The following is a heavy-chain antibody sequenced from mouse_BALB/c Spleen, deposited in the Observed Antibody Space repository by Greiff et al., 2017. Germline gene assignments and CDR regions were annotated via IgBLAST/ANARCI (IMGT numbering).Heavy chain of an antibody. V-gene: IGHV5-6*01. CDR1: GFTFSSYG. D-gene: IGHD2-1*01. CDR3: ARQRGNYVDYYAMDY. J-gene: IGHJ4*01. CDR2: ISSGGSYT. Sequence: EVHLVESGGDLVKPGGSLKLSCAASGFTFSSYGMSWVRQTPDKRLEWVATISSGGSYTYYPDSVKGRFTISRDNAKNTLYLQMSSLKSEDTAMYYCARQRGNYVDYYAMDYWGQGTSVTVSS.